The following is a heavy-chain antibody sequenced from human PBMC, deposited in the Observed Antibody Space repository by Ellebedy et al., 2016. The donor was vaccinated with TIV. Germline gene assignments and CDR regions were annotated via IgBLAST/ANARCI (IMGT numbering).Heavy chain of an antibody. CDR3: ARESYSHFDY. Sequence: GESLKISXAASGFPFSDYGMHWVRQAPGKGLEWVALVPFDGSHEYYAHSVKGRFTISRDNSKNTLSLQMNSLRADDTAVYYCARESYSHFDYWGQGTLVTVSS. CDR1: GFPFSDYG. D-gene: IGHD2-15*01. V-gene: IGHV3-30*03. CDR2: VPFDGSHE. J-gene: IGHJ4*02.